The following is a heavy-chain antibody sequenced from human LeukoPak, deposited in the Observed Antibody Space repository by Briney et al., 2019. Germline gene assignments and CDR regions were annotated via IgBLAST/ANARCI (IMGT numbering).Heavy chain of an antibody. CDR1: GGSISNYY. D-gene: IGHD2-15*01. Sequence: PSETLSLTCTVSGGSISNYYWSWIRQPPGKGLESIGYIYYSGSINYNPSLKSRVTISVDMSKNQFSLELNSVTAADTAVYYCARGRFELPFWGQGTLVTVSS. CDR2: IYYSGSI. CDR3: ARGRFELPF. J-gene: IGHJ4*02. V-gene: IGHV4-59*01.